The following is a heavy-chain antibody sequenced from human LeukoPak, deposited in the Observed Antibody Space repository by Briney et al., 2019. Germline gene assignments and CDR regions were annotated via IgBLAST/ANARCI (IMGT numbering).Heavy chain of an antibody. D-gene: IGHD3-10*01. Sequence: GGSLRLSCAASGFTFSSYAMSWVRQAPGKGLEWVSAISGSGGSTYYADSVKGRFTISRGNSKNTLYLQMDSLRAEDTAVYYCAKARNYGPAPFDYWGQGTLVTVSS. CDR1: GFTFSSYA. V-gene: IGHV3-23*01. CDR2: ISGSGGST. J-gene: IGHJ4*02. CDR3: AKARNYGPAPFDY.